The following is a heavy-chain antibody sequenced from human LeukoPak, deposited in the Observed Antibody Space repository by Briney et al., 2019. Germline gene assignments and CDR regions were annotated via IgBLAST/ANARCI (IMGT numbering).Heavy chain of an antibody. CDR1: GLTFSNAW. CDR3: TTIRRYYDSSGFDY. Sequence: PGGSLRLPCAGSGLTFSNAWMSWVRQAPGKGLEWVGRIKSKTDGGTTDYAAPVKGRFTISRDDSKNTLYLQMNSLTTEDTAVCYCTTIRRYYDSSGFDYWGQGTLVTVSS. D-gene: IGHD3-22*01. CDR2: IKSKTDGGTT. V-gene: IGHV3-15*01. J-gene: IGHJ4*02.